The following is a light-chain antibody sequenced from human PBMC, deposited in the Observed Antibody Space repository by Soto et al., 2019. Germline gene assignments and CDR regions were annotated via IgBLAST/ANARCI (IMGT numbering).Light chain of an antibody. V-gene: IGKV3-11*01. CDR2: DAS. CDR1: QTVYNY. Sequence: EIVLSRSPATLSLSPGERATLSCRASQTVYNYLAWYQQRPGQAPRLLIYDASNRATGIPARFSGSGSGTDFTRTITSLEPEDLEVYFCLQRYDWPLTFGGGSRIEIK. J-gene: IGKJ4*01. CDR3: LQRYDWPLT.